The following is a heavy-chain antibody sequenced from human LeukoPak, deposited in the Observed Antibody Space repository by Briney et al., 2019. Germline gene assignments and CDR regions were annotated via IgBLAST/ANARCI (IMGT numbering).Heavy chain of an antibody. CDR1: GFTFSSYA. CDR3: AKSPWVGSSGYYDY. J-gene: IGHJ4*02. CDR2: ISGSGGST. V-gene: IGHV3-23*01. Sequence: GGSLRLSCAASGFTFSSYAMSWVRQAPGKGLEWVSAISGSGGSTYYADSVKGRFTISRDNSKNTLYPQMNSLRAEDTAVYYCAKSPWVGSSGYYDYWGQGTLVTVSS. D-gene: IGHD3-22*01.